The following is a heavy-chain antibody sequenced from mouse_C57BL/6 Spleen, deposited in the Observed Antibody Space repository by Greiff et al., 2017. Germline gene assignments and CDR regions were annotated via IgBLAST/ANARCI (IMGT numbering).Heavy chain of an antibody. D-gene: IGHD4-1*01. CDR1: GYTFTRHW. V-gene: IGHV1-7*01. CDR2: INPSSGYT. CDR3: SRWDFYEAMDY. Sequence: VQLQQSGAELAKPGASVKLSCKASGYTFTRHWMHWVKQRPGQGLEWIGYINPSSGYTKYNQKFKDKATLTADKSSSTAYMPRSSLTYEDSAVYYCSRWDFYEAMDYWGQGTSVTVSS. J-gene: IGHJ4*01.